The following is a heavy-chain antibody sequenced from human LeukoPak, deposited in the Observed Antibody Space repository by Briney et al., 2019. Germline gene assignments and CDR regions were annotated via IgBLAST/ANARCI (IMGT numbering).Heavy chain of an antibody. CDR3: ASPVGAVGSGFRNLFDP. CDR1: GFTFSRYW. Sequence: GGSLRLSCEASGFTFSRYWMSWVRQVPGKGLEWVAGIKQDGSEKYYVDSVKGRFTISRDNAKNSLYLQMNSLRPEDTAVYCCASPVGAVGSGFRNLFDPWGQGTLVTVSS. J-gene: IGHJ5*02. V-gene: IGHV3-7*01. CDR2: IKQDGSEK. D-gene: IGHD3-10*01.